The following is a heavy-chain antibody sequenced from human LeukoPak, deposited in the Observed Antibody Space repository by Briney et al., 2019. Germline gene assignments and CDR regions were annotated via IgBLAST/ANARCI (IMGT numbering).Heavy chain of an antibody. CDR2: ICHSGST. J-gene: IGHJ4*02. V-gene: IGHV4-30-2*01. Sequence: SQTLSLTCAVSGGSISRGGYSWRWIRQPPGKGLEWIGYICHSGSTYYKSSLKSRVTISVDRSKNQFSLKLSSVSAADTAVYYWVSWRGTYSEYFFAYWGQGTLVTVSS. CDR1: GGSISRGGYS. CDR3: VSWRGTYSEYFFAY. D-gene: IGHD1-26*01.